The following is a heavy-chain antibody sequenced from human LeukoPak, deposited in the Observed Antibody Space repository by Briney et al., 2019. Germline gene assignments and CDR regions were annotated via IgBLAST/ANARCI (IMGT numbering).Heavy chain of an antibody. CDR3: AKDRGQWLDF. CDR2: ISWNSGSI. J-gene: IGHJ4*02. V-gene: IGHV3-9*01. D-gene: IGHD6-19*01. CDR1: GFSLSSYW. Sequence: GGSLRLSCAASGFSLSSYWMHWVRQAPGKGLEWVSGISWNSGSIGYADSVKGRFTISRDNAKNSLYLQMNSLRAEDTALYYCAKDRGQWLDFWGQGTLVTVSS.